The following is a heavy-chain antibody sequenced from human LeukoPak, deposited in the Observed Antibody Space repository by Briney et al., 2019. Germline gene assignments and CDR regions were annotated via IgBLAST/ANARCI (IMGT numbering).Heavy chain of an antibody. CDR2: ITKSGRDT. D-gene: IGHD2-15*01. J-gene: IGHJ4*02. Sequence: GGSLRRSCLTSGFTFSNYAMSWVRQAPGKGLEWVSDITKSGRDTFYADSVKGRFTISRDNSKNTLYLQMNSLRAEDTAVYYCAKSRYCSGGSCYSDYWGQGTLVTVSS. CDR3: AKSRYCSGGSCYSDY. CDR1: GFTFSNYA. V-gene: IGHV3-23*01.